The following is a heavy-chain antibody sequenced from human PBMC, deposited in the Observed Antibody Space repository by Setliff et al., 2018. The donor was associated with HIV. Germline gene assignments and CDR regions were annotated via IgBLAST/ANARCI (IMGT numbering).Heavy chain of an antibody. D-gene: IGHD4-17*01. Sequence: PSETLSLTCSVSGGSLSGYHWSWIRQPPGKGLEWIGYFYKSGSTNSGPSFKSRVSMSGDTSKNRLSLKLRSVTAADTAVYYCAREIYGGNSRPFDYWGQGTLVTVSS. V-gene: IGHV4-59*01. CDR1: GGSLSGYH. CDR2: FYKSGST. J-gene: IGHJ4*02. CDR3: AREIYGGNSRPFDY.